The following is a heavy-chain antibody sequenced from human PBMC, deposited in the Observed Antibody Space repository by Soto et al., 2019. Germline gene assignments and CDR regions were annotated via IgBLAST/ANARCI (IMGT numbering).Heavy chain of an antibody. CDR3: ARDRDEYGSGNYYNRIDF. J-gene: IGHJ4*02. Sequence: QVQVIQCGAEVKKPGSSVKVSCQVSGVIFSTYAISWLRQAPGQGLEWMGGIIPIFGTPNYAQNFQGRVTITADESTSTAYMELSGLRSEDTAVYYCARDRDEYGSGNYYNRIDFWGQGTLVTVSS. CDR1: GVIFSTYA. V-gene: IGHV1-69*01. D-gene: IGHD3-10*01. CDR2: IIPIFGTP.